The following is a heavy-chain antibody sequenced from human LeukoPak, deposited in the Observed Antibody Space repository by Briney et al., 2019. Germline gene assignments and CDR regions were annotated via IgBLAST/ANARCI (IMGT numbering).Heavy chain of an antibody. J-gene: IGHJ4*02. Sequence: PSETQSLTCSVSGGSLNSVRFYWGWIRQPPGKGLEWIATIFYYGSSYYNPSLKGRVTISVDTSKSQFSLELSSVTAADTAIYYCARHSVTEMVFGFDNWGQGTLVTVSS. CDR1: GGSLNSVRFY. CDR3: ARHSVTEMVFGFDN. D-gene: IGHD3/OR15-3a*01. V-gene: IGHV4-39*01. CDR2: IFYYGSS.